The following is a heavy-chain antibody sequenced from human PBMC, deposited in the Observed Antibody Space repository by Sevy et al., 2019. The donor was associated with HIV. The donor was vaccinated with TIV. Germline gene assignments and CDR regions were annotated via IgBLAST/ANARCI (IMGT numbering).Heavy chain of an antibody. D-gene: IGHD3-3*01. CDR1: GFTFDDYA. CDR2: ISWNSGSI. CDR3: AKDRAMYFDSWSGAAIDS. V-gene: IGHV3-9*01. Sequence: GGSLRLSCAASGFTFDDYAMHWVWQAPGKGLEWVSAISWNSGSIGYSDSVKGRFTISRDKSKNSLYLQMNSLRAEDTAFYYCAKDRAMYFDSWSGAAIDSWGQGTLVTVSS. J-gene: IGHJ4*02.